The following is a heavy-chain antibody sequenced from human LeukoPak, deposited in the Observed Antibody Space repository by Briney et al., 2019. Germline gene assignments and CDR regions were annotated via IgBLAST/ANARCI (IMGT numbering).Heavy chain of an antibody. CDR1: GGTFSSYA. Sequence: SVKASCKASGGTFSSYAISWVRQAPGQGLEWMGRIIPILGIANYAQKFQGRVTITADKSTSTACMELSSLRSEDTAVYYCARRWVYDKRAFDAWGQGTMVTVSS. D-gene: IGHD3-16*01. CDR3: ARRWVYDKRAFDA. CDR2: IIPILGIA. V-gene: IGHV1-69*04. J-gene: IGHJ3*01.